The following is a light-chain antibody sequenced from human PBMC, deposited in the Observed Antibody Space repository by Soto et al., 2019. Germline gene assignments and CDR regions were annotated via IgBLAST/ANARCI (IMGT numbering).Light chain of an antibody. CDR1: QSVSSN. CDR2: GAS. J-gene: IGKJ1*01. V-gene: IGKV3-15*01. CDR3: QQHNNWPPWT. Sequence: EIVMTQSPATLSVSPGERATLSCRASQSVSSNLAWYQQKPGQAPRLLIYGASTRATGIPARFSGSGSGTEFTLTISSLQSEDFAVYYCQQHNNWPPWTFGQGTKVESK.